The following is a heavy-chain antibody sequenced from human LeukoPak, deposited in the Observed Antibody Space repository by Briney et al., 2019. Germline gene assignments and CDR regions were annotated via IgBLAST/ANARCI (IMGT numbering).Heavy chain of an antibody. D-gene: IGHD2-15*01. Sequence: PGGSPSLSCAASGIVSSSYSMNWGRRPPGKGLEWVSFISSGSSNMYYADSVKGRFTISRDNAKHSLYLQMNSLTAEDTAVYYCARGAKAIGYCSGGSCQVVFGHWGQGTLVTVSS. CDR2: ISSGSSNM. CDR3: ARGAKAIGYCSGGSCQVVFGH. J-gene: IGHJ4*02. V-gene: IGHV3-21*01. CDR1: GIVSSSYS.